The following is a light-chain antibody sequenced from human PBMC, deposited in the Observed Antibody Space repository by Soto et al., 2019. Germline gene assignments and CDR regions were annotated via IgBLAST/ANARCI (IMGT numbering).Light chain of an antibody. CDR3: QSYDSSLSGSV. CDR1: GSNIGAGYD. Sequence: QSALTQPPSVSGAPGQRVTISCTGSGSNIGAGYDVHWYQQLPGTAPKLLIYANNNRLSGVPDRFSGSKSGTSASLAITGLQAEDEAGYYCQSYDSSLSGSVLGTGTKVTVL. CDR2: ANN. V-gene: IGLV1-40*01. J-gene: IGLJ1*01.